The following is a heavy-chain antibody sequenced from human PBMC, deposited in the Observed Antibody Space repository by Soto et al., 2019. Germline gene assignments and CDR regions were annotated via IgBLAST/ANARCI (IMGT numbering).Heavy chain of an antibody. CDR1: GGTFSSYT. CDR2: IIPILGIA. D-gene: IGHD6-19*01. J-gene: IGHJ5*02. Sequence: SVKVSCKASGGTFSSYTISWVRQAPGQGHEWMGRIIPILGIANYAQKFQGRVTITADKSTSTAYMELSSLRSEDTAVYYCARCNGWGWLVQEAINWFDPWGQGTLVTVSA. CDR3: ARCNGWGWLVQEAINWFDP. V-gene: IGHV1-69*02.